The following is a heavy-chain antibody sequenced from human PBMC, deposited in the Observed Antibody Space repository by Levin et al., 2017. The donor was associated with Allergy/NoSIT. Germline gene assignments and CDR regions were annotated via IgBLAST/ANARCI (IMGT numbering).Heavy chain of an antibody. D-gene: IGHD5-18*01. J-gene: IGHJ6*02. V-gene: IGHV3-9*01. CDR2: IHWNSGFI. CDR3: AKAIHTYGMFYGLDV. Sequence: GGSLRLSCAASGFSFDNYAMHWVRQAPGKGLEWVSGIHWNSGFIVSAASVKGRFTISRDNAKNSLYLQMNSLRAGDTALYYCAKAIHTYGMFYGLDVWGQGTTVTVSS. CDR1: GFSFDNYA.